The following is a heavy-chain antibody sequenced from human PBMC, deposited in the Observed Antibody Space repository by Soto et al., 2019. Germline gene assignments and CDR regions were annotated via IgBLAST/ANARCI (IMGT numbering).Heavy chain of an antibody. CDR2: IIPIFGTA. D-gene: IGHD3-22*01. J-gene: IGHJ5*02. CDR3: ARPTRYYYDSSGQSAWFDP. Sequence: QVQLVQSGAEVKKPGSSVKVSCKASGGTFSSYAISWVRQAPGQGLEWMGGIIPIFGTANYAQKFQGRVTLNADESTSTAYMELSSMRSEDTAVYYCARPTRYYYDSSGQSAWFDPWGQGTLVTVSS. CDR1: GGTFSSYA. V-gene: IGHV1-69*12.